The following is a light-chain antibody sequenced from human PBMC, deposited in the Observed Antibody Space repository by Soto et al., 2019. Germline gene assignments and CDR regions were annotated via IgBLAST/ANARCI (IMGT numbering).Light chain of an antibody. CDR3: QQYGRTSWT. J-gene: IGKJ1*01. V-gene: IGKV3-20*01. Sequence: ESVFTQSPGTLSLSPGEGATLSCRASQSVSTNFFAWYQQKPGQAPRLLIYGASTRATGIPDRFSGSGSGTDFTLTISRLEPEDFAVYYCQQYGRTSWTFGQGTKVDIK. CDR2: GAS. CDR1: QSVSTNF.